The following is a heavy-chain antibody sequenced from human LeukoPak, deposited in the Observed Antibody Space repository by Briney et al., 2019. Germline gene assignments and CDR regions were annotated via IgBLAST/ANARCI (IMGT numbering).Heavy chain of an antibody. D-gene: IGHD6-19*01. CDR2: IIYDGSNK. Sequence: GGSLRLSCAASGFDFSSYAMHWVRQAPGKGLEWMAVIIYDGSNKNYTDSVKGRFTISRDNSRDTLYMKMNSLRVEDTAVYYCARGVGETLSGWTLDYWGHGTLVAVSS. CDR3: ARGVGETLSGWTLDY. V-gene: IGHV3-30*04. J-gene: IGHJ4*01. CDR1: GFDFSSYA.